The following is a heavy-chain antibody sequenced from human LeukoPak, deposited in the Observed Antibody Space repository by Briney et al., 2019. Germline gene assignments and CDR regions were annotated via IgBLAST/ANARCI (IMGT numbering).Heavy chain of an antibody. Sequence: SETLSLTCTVSGGSISSGGYYWSWIRQHPGRGLEWIGYIYYSGSTYYNPSLKSRVTISVDTSKNQFSLKLSSVTAADTAVYYCARWYSNSLGYNFDYWGQGTLVTVSS. V-gene: IGHV4-31*03. CDR3: ARWYSNSLGYNFDY. D-gene: IGHD6-6*01. CDR2: IYYSGST. J-gene: IGHJ4*02. CDR1: GGSISSGGYY.